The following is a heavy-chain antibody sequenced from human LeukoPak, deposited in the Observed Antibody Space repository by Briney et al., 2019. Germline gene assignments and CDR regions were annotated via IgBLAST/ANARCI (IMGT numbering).Heavy chain of an antibody. CDR1: GGTFSNYA. J-gene: IGHJ4*02. CDR2: MNPNSGNT. D-gene: IGHD3-22*01. CDR3: ARVEYISGYSHVY. Sequence: ASVKVSCKASGGTFSNYAINWVRQATGQGLEWMGWMNPNSGNTGYAQKLQGRVTMTRNIFISTAYMELSSLRSEDTAVYYCARVEYISGYSHVYWGQGTLVTVSS. V-gene: IGHV1-8*02.